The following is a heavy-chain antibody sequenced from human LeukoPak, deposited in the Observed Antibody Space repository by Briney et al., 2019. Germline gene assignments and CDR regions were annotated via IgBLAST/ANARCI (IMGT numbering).Heavy chain of an antibody. CDR3: ARDRDSDFEWGPYDP. J-gene: IGHJ5*02. V-gene: IGHV6-1*01. Sequence: SQTLSLTCAISGESVSSNSASWNWFRQSPSRGLEWLGRTYYRSKWSNDYAPSVKSRITINADTSRNQFSLQLNSVTPEDTAVYFCARDRDSDFEWGPYDPWGQGTLVIVSS. CDR2: TYYRSKWSN. D-gene: IGHD4-11*01. CDR1: GESVSSNSAS.